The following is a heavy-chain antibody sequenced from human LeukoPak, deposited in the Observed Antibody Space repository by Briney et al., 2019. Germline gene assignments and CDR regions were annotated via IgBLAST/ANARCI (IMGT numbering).Heavy chain of an antibody. V-gene: IGHV1-18*01. Sequence: QKLQGRVTMTTDTSTSTAYMELRSLRSDDTAVYYCARGGNYVVLDYWGQGTLVTVSS. D-gene: IGHD1-7*01. CDR3: ARGGNYVVLDY. J-gene: IGHJ4*02.